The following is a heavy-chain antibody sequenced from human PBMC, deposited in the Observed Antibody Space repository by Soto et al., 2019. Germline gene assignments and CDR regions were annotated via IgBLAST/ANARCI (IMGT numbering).Heavy chain of an antibody. J-gene: IGHJ4*02. CDR2: IFYSGST. Sequence: QMQLQESGPGLVKPSQTLSLTCTVSGGSINSGSYYWRWIRQHPGKVLEWIGSIFYSGSTYYNPSLKSRVTISVDTSKKHFSLKLNSVTAADTAVYYCARAGAAAGTEDFDYWGQGTLVTVSS. V-gene: IGHV4-31*03. CDR1: GGSINSGSYY. CDR3: ARAGAAAGTEDFDY. D-gene: IGHD6-13*01.